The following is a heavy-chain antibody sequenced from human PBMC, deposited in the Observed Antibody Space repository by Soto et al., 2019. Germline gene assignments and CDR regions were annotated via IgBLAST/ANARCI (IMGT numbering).Heavy chain of an antibody. CDR1: GFTFSSYG. CDR3: AKGDSSRLFDY. J-gene: IGHJ4*02. Sequence: QVQLVESGGGVVQPGRSLRLSCAASGFTFSSYGMHWVRQAPGKGLEWVAVISYDGSNKYYADSVKGRFTISRDNAKNSLYLQMNSLRAEDTALYYCAKGDSSRLFDYWGQGTLVTVSS. D-gene: IGHD3-22*01. V-gene: IGHV3-30*18. CDR2: ISYDGSNK.